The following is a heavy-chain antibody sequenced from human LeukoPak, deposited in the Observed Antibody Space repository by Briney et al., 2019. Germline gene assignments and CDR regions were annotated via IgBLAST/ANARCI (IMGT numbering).Heavy chain of an antibody. Sequence: GGSLRLSCAASGFTFSNYAMSWVRQAPGKGLEWVSSISVGGGSTFYADSVKGRFTISRDNSKSTLYLQMNSLRAEDTAVYYCAKDRGSGYSPYYYYGMDVWGQGTTLTVSS. CDR3: AKDRGSGYSPYYYYGMDV. CDR1: GFTFSNYA. CDR2: ISVGGGST. V-gene: IGHV3-23*01. D-gene: IGHD3-9*01. J-gene: IGHJ6*02.